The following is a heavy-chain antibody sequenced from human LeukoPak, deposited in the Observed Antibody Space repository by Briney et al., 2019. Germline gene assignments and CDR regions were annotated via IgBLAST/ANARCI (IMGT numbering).Heavy chain of an antibody. D-gene: IGHD2-15*01. J-gene: IGHJ4*02. CDR2: ISESGAIT. CDR3: AKARSGSATYYFDY. V-gene: IGHV3-23*01. CDR1: GFTFSSYA. Sequence: PGGSLRLSCAASGFTFSSYAMNWVRQAPGKGLKWVSGISESGAITHYADSVKGRFTISRDNSKTTVFLQMNSLRAEDTAVYFCAKARSGSATYYFDYWGQGTLVTVSS.